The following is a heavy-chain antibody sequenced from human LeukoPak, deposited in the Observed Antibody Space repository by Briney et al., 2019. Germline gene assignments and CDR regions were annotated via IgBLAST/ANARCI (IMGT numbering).Heavy chain of an antibody. J-gene: IGHJ4*02. V-gene: IGHV4-4*02. D-gene: IGHD5-24*01. CDR2: IYHSGST. Sequence: SETLSLTCAVSGGSISSSNWWSWVRQPPGKGLEWIGEIYHSGSTNYNPSLKSRVTISVDKSKNQFSLKLSSVAAADTAVYYCASLKRWLQYYYFDYWGQGTLVTVSS. CDR1: GGSISSSNW. CDR3: ASLKRWLQYYYFDY.